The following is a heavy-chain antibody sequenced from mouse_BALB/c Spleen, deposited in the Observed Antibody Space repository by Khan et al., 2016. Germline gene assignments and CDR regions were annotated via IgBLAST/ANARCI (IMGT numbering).Heavy chain of an antibody. V-gene: IGHV1-26*01. D-gene: IGHD1-1*01. J-gene: IGHJ4*01. CDR1: GYTFTGYY. CDR2: VNPNNGGT. Sequence: VQLQQSGPDLVKPGASVKISCKASGYTFTGYYMHWVKQSHGQSLEWIGRVNPNNGGTSYTQKFKGKAILTVDKSSNTAYMGLSSLTSEESAVLYCLRDAMAYWGQGTSVTVSS. CDR3: LRDAMAY.